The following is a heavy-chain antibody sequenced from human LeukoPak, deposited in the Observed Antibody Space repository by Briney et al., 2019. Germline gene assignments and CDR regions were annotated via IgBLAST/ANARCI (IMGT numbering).Heavy chain of an antibody. V-gene: IGHV4-34*01. CDR2: VYNRGST. D-gene: IGHD3-3*01. Sequence: PSETLSLTCVVTTGSFTEYFWSWVRQPPGKGLEWMGEVYNRGSTNYNTSLKSRRSISADMSKKQFSLKLNSVTAADTAVYYCAREKFLGRLTRVLDTWGQGTLVTVSS. J-gene: IGHJ5*02. CDR3: AREKFLGRLTRVLDT. CDR1: TGSFTEYF.